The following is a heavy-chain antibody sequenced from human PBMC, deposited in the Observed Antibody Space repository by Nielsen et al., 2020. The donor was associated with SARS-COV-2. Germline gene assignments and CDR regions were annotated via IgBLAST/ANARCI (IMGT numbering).Heavy chain of an antibody. CDR3: ARDGDGWEADY. Sequence: ASVKVSCKASGYTFTSFYIHWVRQAPGQGLECMGIINPSDGSTIYAHKFQGRVTMTSDTSTSTVYMELSSLRSEDTAVYYCARDGDGWEADYWGQGTLVTVSS. V-gene: IGHV1-46*01. CDR1: GYTFTSFY. D-gene: IGHD1-26*01. CDR2: INPSDGST. J-gene: IGHJ4*01.